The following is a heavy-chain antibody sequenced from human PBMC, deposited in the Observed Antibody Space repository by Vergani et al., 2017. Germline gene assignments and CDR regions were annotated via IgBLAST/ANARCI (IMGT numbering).Heavy chain of an antibody. V-gene: IGHV3-33*01. CDR3: ARERDYGSGYVDY. CDR2: IWYDGSNK. CDR1: GFTFSSYG. J-gene: IGHJ4*02. D-gene: IGHD3-10*01. Sequence: QVQLVESGGGVVQPGRSLRLSCAASGFTFSSYGMHWVRQAPGKGLEWVAVIWYDGSNKYYADSVKGRFTISRDNSKNTLYLQMNSLRAEDTAVYYCARERDYGSGYVDYWGQGTLVTVSS.